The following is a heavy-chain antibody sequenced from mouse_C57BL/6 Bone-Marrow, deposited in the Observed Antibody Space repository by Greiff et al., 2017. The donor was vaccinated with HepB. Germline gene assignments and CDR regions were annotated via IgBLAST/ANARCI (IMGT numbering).Heavy chain of an antibody. CDR3: ARILTGTQGFAY. Sequence: QVTLKVSGAELVKPGASVKISCKASGYAFSSYWMNWVKQRPGKGLEWIGQIYPGDGDTNYNGKFKGKATLTADKSSSTAYMQLSSLTSEDSAVYYCARILTGTQGFAYWGQGTLVTVSA. CDR2: IYPGDGDT. J-gene: IGHJ3*01. D-gene: IGHD4-1*01. V-gene: IGHV1-80*01. CDR1: GYAFSSYW.